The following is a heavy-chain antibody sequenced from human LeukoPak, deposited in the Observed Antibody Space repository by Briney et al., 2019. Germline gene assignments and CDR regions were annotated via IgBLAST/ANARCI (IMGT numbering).Heavy chain of an antibody. CDR1: GFTFSSYA. V-gene: IGHV3-23*01. CDR3: ARDHDILTDY. J-gene: IGHJ4*02. Sequence: GGSLRLSCAASGFTFSSYAMSWVRQAPGKGLEWVSAISGSGGSTYYADSVKGRFTISRDNAKNSLYLQMNSLRAEDTAVYYCARDHDILTDYWGQGTPVTVSS. CDR2: ISGSGGST. D-gene: IGHD3-9*01.